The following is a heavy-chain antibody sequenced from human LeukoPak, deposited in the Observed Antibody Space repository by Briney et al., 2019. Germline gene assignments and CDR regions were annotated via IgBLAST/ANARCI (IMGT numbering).Heavy chain of an antibody. Sequence: GGSLGLSCAASGFTFSSYSMNWVRQAPGKGLEWVSSISSSSSYIYYADSVKGRFTISRDNAKNSLYLQMNSLRAEDTAVYYCARGTGYCSGGSCYSENYYYYGMDVWGQGTTVTVSS. J-gene: IGHJ6*02. D-gene: IGHD2-15*01. CDR1: GFTFSSYS. V-gene: IGHV3-21*04. CDR3: ARGTGYCSGGSCYSENYYYYGMDV. CDR2: ISSSSSYI.